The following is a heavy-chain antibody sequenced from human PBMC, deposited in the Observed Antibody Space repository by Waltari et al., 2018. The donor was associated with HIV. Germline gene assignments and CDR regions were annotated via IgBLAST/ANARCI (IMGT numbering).Heavy chain of an antibody. CDR2: IWYEGSNE. D-gene: IGHD1-1*01. Sequence: QVQLVESGGGMVQPGRSLRLSCVASGFPFSTYGFHWVSQAPGKGLDGVAVIWYEGSNEYYADSVKGRFAISRDNSTNTLYLQMNSLRPEDTAVYYCARDGKSGSVDGFDIWGQGAMVTVSS. CDR1: GFPFSTYG. CDR3: ARDGKSGSVDGFDI. V-gene: IGHV3-33*01. J-gene: IGHJ3*02.